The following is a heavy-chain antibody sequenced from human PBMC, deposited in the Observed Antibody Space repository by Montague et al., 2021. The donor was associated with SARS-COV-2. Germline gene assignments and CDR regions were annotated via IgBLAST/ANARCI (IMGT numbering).Heavy chain of an antibody. V-gene: IGHV3-30*04. D-gene: IGHD3-22*01. CDR3: ARDRVNQDYDDGFDL. J-gene: IGHJ3*01. Sequence: SLRLSCAASGFIFSNFALHWVRQAPGKGLEWLAIITYGGGDKFYADSVKGRFTISRDNTKNTLYLRMNSLTPEDTAVYYCARDRVNQDYDDGFDLWGQGTLVTVSS. CDR1: GFIFSNFA. CDR2: ITYGGGDK.